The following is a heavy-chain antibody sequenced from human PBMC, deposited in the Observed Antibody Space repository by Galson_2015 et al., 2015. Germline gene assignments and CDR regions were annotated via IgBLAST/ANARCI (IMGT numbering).Heavy chain of an antibody. CDR2: MNGDGSSI. D-gene: IGHD3-10*01. CDR3: TREGAFGYYGSGGFDY. Sequence: SLRLCCAASGFTFSNYWMHWVRQVPGKGLVWVSRMNGDGSSINYADSVKGRFTITRDNAKNTLYLQMSGLRAEDTAVYSCTREGAFGYYGSGGFDYWGQGTLVTVSS. J-gene: IGHJ4*02. CDR1: GFTFSNYW. V-gene: IGHV3-74*01.